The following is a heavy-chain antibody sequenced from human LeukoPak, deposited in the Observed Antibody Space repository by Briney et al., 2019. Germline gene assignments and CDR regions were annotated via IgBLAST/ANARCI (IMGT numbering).Heavy chain of an antibody. J-gene: IGHJ6*03. V-gene: IGHV3-74*01. CDR3: ARDARYLVPSYYYYYMDV. D-gene: IGHD2-2*01. CDR1: GFTFSSYW. CDR2: INSDGSST. Sequence: SGGSLRLSCAASGFTFSSYWMHWVRQAPGEGLVWVSRINSDGSSTSYADSVKGRFTISRDNAKNTLYLQMNSLRAEDTAVYYCARDARYLVPSYYYYYMDVWGKGTTVTISS.